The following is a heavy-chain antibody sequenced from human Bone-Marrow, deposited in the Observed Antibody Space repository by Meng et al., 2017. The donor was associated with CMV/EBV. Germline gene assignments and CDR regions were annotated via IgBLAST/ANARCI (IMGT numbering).Heavy chain of an antibody. CDR3: ARAYDFWSGSRGWFDP. D-gene: IGHD3-3*01. J-gene: IGHJ5*02. Sequence: SETLSLTCAVYGGSFSGYYWSWIRQPPGKGLEWIGEINHSGSTNYNPSLKSRVTISVDTSKNQFSLKLSSVTAADTAVYYRARAYDFWSGSRGWFDPWGQGTLVTVSS. V-gene: IGHV4-34*01. CDR2: INHSGST. CDR1: GGSFSGYY.